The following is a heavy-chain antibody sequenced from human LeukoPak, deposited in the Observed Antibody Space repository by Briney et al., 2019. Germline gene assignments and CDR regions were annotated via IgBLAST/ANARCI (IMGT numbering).Heavy chain of an antibody. CDR2: IYYSGST. CDR3: ARDRYCSGGSCYRNWFDP. CDR1: GDSVSSGSYY. Sequence: PSETLSLTCTVSGDSVSSGSYYWSWIRQPPGKGLEWIGYIYYSGSTNYNPSLKSRVTMSVDTSKNQFSLKLSSVTAADTAVYYCARDRYCSGGSCYRNWFDPWGQGTLVTVSS. V-gene: IGHV4-61*01. J-gene: IGHJ5*02. D-gene: IGHD2-15*01.